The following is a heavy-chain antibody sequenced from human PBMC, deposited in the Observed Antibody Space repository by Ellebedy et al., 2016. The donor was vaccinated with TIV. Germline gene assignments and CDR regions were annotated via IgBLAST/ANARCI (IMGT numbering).Heavy chain of an antibody. D-gene: IGHD6-13*01. J-gene: IGHJ4*02. Sequence: MPSETLSLTCAVYGESFNVYFWSWIRQTPGKGLEWIGEINYSGDTDYNPALKSRVTMSVDTSKSQFSLKLTSVTAADSAVYYCARGGRAAAIFYWGQGTLVTVSS. CDR1: GESFNVYF. V-gene: IGHV4-34*01. CDR2: INYSGDT. CDR3: ARGGRAAAIFY.